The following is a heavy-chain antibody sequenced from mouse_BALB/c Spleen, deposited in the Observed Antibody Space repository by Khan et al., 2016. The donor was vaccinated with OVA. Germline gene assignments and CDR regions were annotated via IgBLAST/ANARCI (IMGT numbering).Heavy chain of an antibody. J-gene: IGHJ2*01. V-gene: IGHV5-6-4*01. CDR2: ITSGGSYT. Sequence: EVELVESGGGLVKPGGSLKLSCAASGFAFSSYSMSWVRQTPEKRLEWVATITSGGSYTYYPDSVKGRFPISRDNAKHTLYLQRSSLKSEDTAMYYCTRDRNYYCSSFYVDYWGQGTTLTVSS. CDR3: TRDRNYYCSSFYVDY. CDR1: GFAFSSYS. D-gene: IGHD1-1*01.